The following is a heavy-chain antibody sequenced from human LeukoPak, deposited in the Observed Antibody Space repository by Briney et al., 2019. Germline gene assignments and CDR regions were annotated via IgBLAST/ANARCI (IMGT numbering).Heavy chain of an antibody. Sequence: GASVKVSCKASGYTFIGYYMYWVRQAPGQGLEWVGWINPNSGGTNYAQKFQGRVTMTRDTSISTAYMELSRLGSDDTAVYYCARGPHYYDPPDYWGQGTLVTVSS. J-gene: IGHJ4*02. V-gene: IGHV1-2*02. D-gene: IGHD3-22*01. CDR2: INPNSGGT. CDR1: GYTFIGYY. CDR3: ARGPHYYDPPDY.